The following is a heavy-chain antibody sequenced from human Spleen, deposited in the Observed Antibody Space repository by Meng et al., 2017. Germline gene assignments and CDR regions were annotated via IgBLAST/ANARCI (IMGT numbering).Heavy chain of an antibody. CDR3: ARYRSDEYVWGSYRSRGGYHGMDV. CDR1: GGSFSGDY. CDR2: INHSGST. J-gene: IGHJ6*02. D-gene: IGHD3-16*02. Sequence: SQTLSLTCAVYGGSFSGDYWSWIRQPPGTGLEWIGEINHSGSTNYNPSLTSRVTLSVDTSKNQLSLELCSVTAADTAVYYCARYRSDEYVWGSYRSRGGYHGMDVWGQGTTVTVSS. V-gene: IGHV4-34*01.